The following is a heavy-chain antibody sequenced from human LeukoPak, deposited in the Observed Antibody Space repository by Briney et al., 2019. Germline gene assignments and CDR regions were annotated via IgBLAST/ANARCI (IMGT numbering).Heavy chain of an antibody. CDR2: VNHSGST. D-gene: IGHD6-13*01. CDR1: GGSFSGYY. V-gene: IGHV4-34*01. Sequence: SETLSLTCAVYGGSFSGYYWSWIRQPPGKGLEWIGEVNHSGSTNYNPSLKSRVSISVDSSKNQFSLKVSTVTAADTAVYYCARGSDTAAGLYWGQGTLVTVSS. CDR3: ARGSDTAAGLY. J-gene: IGHJ4*02.